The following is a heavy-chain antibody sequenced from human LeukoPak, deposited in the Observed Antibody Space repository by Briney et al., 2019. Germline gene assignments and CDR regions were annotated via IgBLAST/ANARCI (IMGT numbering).Heavy chain of an antibody. Sequence: GGSLRLSCAASGFTFSSYGMHWVRQAPGKGLEWVAVVWYDGSNKYYADSVKGRFTISRDNSKNTLYLQMNSLRAEGTAVYYCARSRTGGYLYFDYWGQGTLVTVSS. D-gene: IGHD3-22*01. CDR1: GFTFSSYG. J-gene: IGHJ4*02. CDR3: ARSRTGGYLYFDY. V-gene: IGHV3-33*01. CDR2: VWYDGSNK.